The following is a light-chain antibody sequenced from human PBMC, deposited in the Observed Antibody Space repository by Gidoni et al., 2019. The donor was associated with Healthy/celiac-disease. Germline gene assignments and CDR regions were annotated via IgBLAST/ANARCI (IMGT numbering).Light chain of an antibody. V-gene: IGLV6-57*01. Sequence: SESPGKTVTISCTRSSGSIASNYVQWYQQRPGSSPTTVIYEDNQRPSGVPDRFSGSIDSSSNSASLTISGLKTEDEADYYCQSYDSSNHNWVFGGGTKLTVL. CDR3: QSYDSSNHNWV. CDR1: SGSIASNY. CDR2: EDN. J-gene: IGLJ3*02.